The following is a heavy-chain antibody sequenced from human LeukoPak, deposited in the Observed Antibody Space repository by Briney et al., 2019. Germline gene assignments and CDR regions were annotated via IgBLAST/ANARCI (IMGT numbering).Heavy chain of an antibody. CDR3: PLWSQDAFDI. V-gene: IGHV3-30-3*01. CDR1: GFTFSGYA. CDR2: ISYDGSNK. D-gene: IGHD3-10*01. J-gene: IGHJ3*02. Sequence: PGRSLRLSCAASGFTFSGYAMHWVRQAPGKGLEWVAVISYDGSNKYYADSVKGRFTISRDNSKNTLYLQMNSLRAEDTAVYYCPLWSQDAFDIWGQGTMVTVSS.